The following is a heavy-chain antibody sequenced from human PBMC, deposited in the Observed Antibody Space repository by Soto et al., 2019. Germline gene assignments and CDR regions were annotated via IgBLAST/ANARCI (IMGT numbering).Heavy chain of an antibody. CDR2: IYYSGWA. V-gene: IGHV4-59*08. CDR3: ARHGGGPGSSLDD. CDR1: AGRISSYY. D-gene: IGHD3-10*01. J-gene: IGHJ4*02. Sequence: QVQLQESGPGQVKPSETLSLTCTVSAGRISSYYWSWIRQTPGQGLEWIGFIYYSGWANYNPSLKRRVARSVDPSKNRFSLTLRSGAAADTAVYSCARHGGGPGSSLDDWGQGTVVTVSS.